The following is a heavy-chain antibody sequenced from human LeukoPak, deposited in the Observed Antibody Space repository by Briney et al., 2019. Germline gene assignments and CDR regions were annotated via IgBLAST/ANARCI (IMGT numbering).Heavy chain of an antibody. D-gene: IGHD6-13*01. J-gene: IGHJ4*02. CDR2: ISTDARTI. V-gene: IGHV3-74*01. CDR1: GFTFSDYY. Sequence: GGSLRLSCAASGFTFSDYYMSWIRQAPGKGLVWVSHISTDARTITYADFVKGRFTISRDNAKNTVYLQMNSLRAEDTALYYCVRGQATAWGLDYWGQGTLVTVSS. CDR3: VRGQATAWGLDY.